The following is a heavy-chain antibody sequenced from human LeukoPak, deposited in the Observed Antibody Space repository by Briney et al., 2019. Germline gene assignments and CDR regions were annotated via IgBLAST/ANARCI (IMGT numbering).Heavy chain of an antibody. D-gene: IGHD3-10*01. Sequence: GGSLRLSCTASGFTFGDYALSWVRQAPGKGLEWVGFIRSKAYGGTTEYAASVKGRFTISRDDSKSIVYLQMYSLKTEDTAVYYCTSFGESYWGQGTLVTVSS. J-gene: IGHJ4*02. V-gene: IGHV3-49*04. CDR2: IRSKAYGGTT. CDR3: TSFGESY. CDR1: GFTFGDYA.